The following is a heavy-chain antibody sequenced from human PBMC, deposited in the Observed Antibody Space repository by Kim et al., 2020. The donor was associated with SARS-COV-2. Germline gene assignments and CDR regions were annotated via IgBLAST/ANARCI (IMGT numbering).Heavy chain of an antibody. Sequence: GGSLRISCAASGFNFRNYAMSWVRQVPGKGLEWVLGISSSGRSTYYADSVKGRFTISRDNSNSTLYVQMDSLRVEDTAVYYCARALRDCSGGSCFFKWFDPWGQGTLVTVSS. V-gene: IGHV3-23*01. CDR2: ISSSGRST. CDR1: GFNFRNYA. CDR3: ARALRDCSGGSCFFKWFDP. J-gene: IGHJ5*02. D-gene: IGHD2-15*01.